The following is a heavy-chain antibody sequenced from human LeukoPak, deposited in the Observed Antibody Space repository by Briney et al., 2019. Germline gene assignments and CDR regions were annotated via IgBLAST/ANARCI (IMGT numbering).Heavy chain of an antibody. J-gene: IGHJ3*02. D-gene: IGHD4-23*01. CDR3: AAGGAFDI. Sequence: GGSLRLSCAASGFTFSSYWMSWVRQAPGKGREWVANIKQDGSEKYYVDSVKGRFTISRDNAKNSLYLQVHSLRAEDTAVYYCAAGGAFDIWDQGTMVTVSS. CDR1: GFTFSSYW. CDR2: IKQDGSEK. V-gene: IGHV3-7*01.